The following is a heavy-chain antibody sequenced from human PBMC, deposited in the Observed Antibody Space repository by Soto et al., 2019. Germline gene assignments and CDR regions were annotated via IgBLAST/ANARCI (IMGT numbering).Heavy chain of an antibody. D-gene: IGHD1-1*01. J-gene: IGHJ4*02. CDR2: ISYIGST. Sequence: SETLSLTCTVSGGSISSYYWSWIRQPPEKGLEWIGYISYIGSTNYNPSLKSRVTMSLDTSKNQFSLKLSSVTAADTAVYYCARENSIGKLVYWGQGTLVTVSS. CDR1: GGSISSYY. CDR3: ARENSIGKLVY. V-gene: IGHV4-59*01.